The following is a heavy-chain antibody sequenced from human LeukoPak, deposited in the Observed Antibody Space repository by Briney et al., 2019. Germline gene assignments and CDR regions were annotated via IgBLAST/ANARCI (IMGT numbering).Heavy chain of an antibody. J-gene: IGHJ3*02. Sequence: PGGSLRLSCAASGFTFSGSAMHWVRQASGKGLEWVGRIRSKVNGYETSYAASVKGTFTISRDDSQDTAYLQMNSLQTEDTAIYYCTREPTFDIWGQGTLVTVSS. CDR2: IRSKVNGYET. CDR1: GFTFSGSA. V-gene: IGHV3-73*01. CDR3: TREPTFDI. D-gene: IGHD1-14*01.